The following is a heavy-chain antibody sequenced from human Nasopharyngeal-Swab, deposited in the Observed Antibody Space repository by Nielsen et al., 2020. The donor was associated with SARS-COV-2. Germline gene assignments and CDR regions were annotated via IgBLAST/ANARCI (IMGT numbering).Heavy chain of an antibody. V-gene: IGHV3-33*01. CDR2: IWYDGSNK. CDR1: GFTFASYG. CDR3: ARAGLWFGELGAFDI. D-gene: IGHD3-10*01. J-gene: IGHJ3*02. Sequence: GGSLRLSCAASGFTFASYGMHWVRQAPGKGPEWVAVIWYDGSNKYYANSVKGRFSISRDNSKNTLYLQINSLRVEDTATYYCARAGLWFGELGAFDIWGQGTMVTVSS.